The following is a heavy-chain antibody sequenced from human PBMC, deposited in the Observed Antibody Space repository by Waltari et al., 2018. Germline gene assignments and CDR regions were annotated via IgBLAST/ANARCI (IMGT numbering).Heavy chain of an antibody. CDR1: GGSIRSSNW. Sequence: QVQLQESGPGLVKPSGTLSLTCAVSGGSIRSSNWLSWVRQPPGKGLEWIGEIYHSGSTNYNPSLKSRVTLSVDKSKNQFSLKLSSVTAADTAVYYCARSLGYCSSTSCDYWGQGTLVTVSS. D-gene: IGHD2-2*01. CDR2: IYHSGST. CDR3: ARSLGYCSSTSCDY. J-gene: IGHJ4*02. V-gene: IGHV4-4*02.